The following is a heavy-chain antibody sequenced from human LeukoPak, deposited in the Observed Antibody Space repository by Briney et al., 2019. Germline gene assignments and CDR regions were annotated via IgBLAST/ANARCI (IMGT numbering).Heavy chain of an antibody. D-gene: IGHD6-13*01. CDR1: GGSISVYY. V-gene: IGHV4-59*08. J-gene: IGHJ4*02. CDR3: ARRGYASSWSFDY. CDR2: IYYSGST. Sequence: PSETLSLTCTVSGGSISVYYWNWVRQPPGKGLEWIGYIYYSGSTKYNPSLKSRVTISVDTSKNQFSLKLSSVTAADTAVYYCARRGYASSWSFDYWGQGTLVTVSS.